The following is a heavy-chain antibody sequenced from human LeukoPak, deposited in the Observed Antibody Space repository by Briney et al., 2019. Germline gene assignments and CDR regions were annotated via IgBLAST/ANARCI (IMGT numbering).Heavy chain of an antibody. CDR3: ARAGATGFDI. J-gene: IGHJ3*02. D-gene: IGHD7-27*01. CDR1: GGSFSGYY. V-gene: IGHV4-34*01. CDR2: INHSGST. Sequence: PSETLSLTCAVYGGSFSGYYWSWIRQPPGKGLEWIGEINHSGSTNYNPSLKSRVTISVDTSKNQFSLKLSSVTAADTAVYYCARAGATGFDIWGQGTMVTVS.